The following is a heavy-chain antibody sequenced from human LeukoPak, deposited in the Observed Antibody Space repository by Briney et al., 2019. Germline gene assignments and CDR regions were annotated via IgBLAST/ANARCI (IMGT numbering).Heavy chain of an antibody. Sequence: SETLSLTCTVSGESISSHSWTWIRQPPGKGLEYIGYVYNSGSPKYNPSLESRVTISVDTSKNQFSLKPNSVTAADTAVYYCARDWGYDWGQGTLVTVSS. CDR3: ARDWGYD. V-gene: IGHV4-59*11. D-gene: IGHD5-12*01. CDR2: VYNSGSP. J-gene: IGHJ4*02. CDR1: GESISSHS.